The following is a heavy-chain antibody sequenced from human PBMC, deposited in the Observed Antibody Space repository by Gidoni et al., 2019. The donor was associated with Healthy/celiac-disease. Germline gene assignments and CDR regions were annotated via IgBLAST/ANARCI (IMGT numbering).Heavy chain of an antibody. V-gene: IGHV3-64D*08. CDR2: ISSKGGST. J-gene: IGHJ5*02. CDR1: GFTFSSYA. D-gene: IGHD5-12*01. Sequence: EVQLVESGGGLVQPGGSLRLSCSASGFTFSSYAMPWVRQAPGTGLEYVSAISSKGGSTYYADSVKGRFTISRDNSKNTLYLQMSSLRAEDTAVYYCVKEPSGYDLDGSSGGGWFDPWGQGTLVTVSS. CDR3: VKEPSGYDLDGSSGGGWFDP.